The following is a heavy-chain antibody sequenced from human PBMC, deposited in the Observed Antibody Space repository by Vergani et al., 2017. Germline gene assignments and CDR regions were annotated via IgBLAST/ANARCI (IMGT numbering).Heavy chain of an antibody. Sequence: QVQLVESGGGVVQPGRSLRLSCAASGFTFSSYGMHWVRQAPGKGLEWVAVIWYDGSNKYYADSVKGRFTISRDNSKNTLYLQMNSLIAEDTAVYYCAREILDYYDSSGYYYGAFDIWGQGTMVTVSS. J-gene: IGHJ3*02. CDR3: AREILDYYDSSGYYYGAFDI. CDR2: IWYDGSNK. V-gene: IGHV3-33*01. CDR1: GFTFSSYG. D-gene: IGHD3-22*01.